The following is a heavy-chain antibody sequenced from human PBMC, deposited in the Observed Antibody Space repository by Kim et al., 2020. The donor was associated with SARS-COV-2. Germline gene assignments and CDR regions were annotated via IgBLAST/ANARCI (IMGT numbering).Heavy chain of an antibody. CDR2: ISSSGSTK. Sequence: GGSLRLSCAASGFTFSSYSMNWVRQAPGKGLEWISYISSSGSTKYYADSVKGRFIISRDNAGNSLYLQMNSLRDEDTAVYYCARVFAYWGQGTLVTVSS. V-gene: IGHV3-48*02. J-gene: IGHJ4*02. CDR1: GFTFSSYS. CDR3: ARVFAY.